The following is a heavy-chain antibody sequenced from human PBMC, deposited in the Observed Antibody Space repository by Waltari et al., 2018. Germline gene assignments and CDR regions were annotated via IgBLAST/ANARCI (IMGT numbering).Heavy chain of an antibody. CDR1: GDSIRDANW. CDR3: AKNAAYNLDY. J-gene: IGHJ4*02. V-gene: IGHV4-4*02. D-gene: IGHD2-15*01. Sequence: QVQLQESGPGLVRPSEPLSLTCAASGDSIRDANWWSWVRQPPGKGLEWIGEVFYNGVTNYNPSLKSRVTISVDKSKRQVSLKVISVTSADTAVYYCAKNAAYNLDYWGQGTLVTVSS. CDR2: VFYNGVT.